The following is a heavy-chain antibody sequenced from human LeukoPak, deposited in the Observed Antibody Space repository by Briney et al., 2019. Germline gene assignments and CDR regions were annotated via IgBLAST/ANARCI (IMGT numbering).Heavy chain of an antibody. V-gene: IGHV4-39*07. J-gene: IGHJ4*02. CDR2: IYYSGST. CDR1: GGSISSGGYY. CDR3: ASSRARYCSGGSCYGNFDY. Sequence: SQTLSLTCTVSGGSISSGGYYWSWIRQPPGKGLEWIGSIYYSGSTYYNPSLKSRVTISVDTSKNQFSLKLSSVTAADTAVYYCASSRARYCSGGSCYGNFDYWGQGTLVTVSS. D-gene: IGHD2-15*01.